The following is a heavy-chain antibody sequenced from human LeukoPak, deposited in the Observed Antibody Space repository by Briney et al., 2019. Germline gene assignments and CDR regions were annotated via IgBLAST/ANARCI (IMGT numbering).Heavy chain of an antibody. Sequence: ASVTVSFTVSGYTFTIYDINWVRQAPGRGREWMGWMNPNSGNTGYAQKFQGRVTMTRNTSISTAYMELSSPRSEDTAVYYCARGEGGYYDITFWGQGTLVTVSS. D-gene: IGHD3-22*01. CDR3: ARGEGGYYDITF. V-gene: IGHV1-8*01. CDR2: MNPNSGNT. J-gene: IGHJ4*02. CDR1: GYTFTIYD.